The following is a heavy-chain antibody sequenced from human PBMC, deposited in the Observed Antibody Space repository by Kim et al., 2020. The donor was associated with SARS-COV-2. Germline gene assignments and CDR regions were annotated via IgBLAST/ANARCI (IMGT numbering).Heavy chain of an antibody. CDR2: IYTSGST. V-gene: IGHV4-4*07. Sequence: SETLSLTCTVSGGSISSYYWSWIRQPAGKGLEWIGRIYTSGSTNYNPSLKSRVTMSVDTSKNQFSLKLSSVTAADTAVYYCARDTVTTLYYYYGMDVWGQGTTVTVSS. CDR3: ARDTVTTLYYYYGMDV. D-gene: IGHD4-17*01. J-gene: IGHJ6*02. CDR1: GGSISSYY.